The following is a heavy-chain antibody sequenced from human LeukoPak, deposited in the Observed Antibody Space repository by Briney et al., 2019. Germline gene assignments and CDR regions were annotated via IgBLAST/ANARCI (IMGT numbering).Heavy chain of an antibody. Sequence: ASVKVSCKASGYTFTYRYLHWVRQAPGQALEWMGRITPFNGNTNYAQKFQDRVTITRDRSMSTAYMELSSLRSEDTAMYYCASNGGTMIVAPFDIWGQGTMVTVSS. D-gene: IGHD3-22*01. CDR3: ASNGGTMIVAPFDI. V-gene: IGHV1-45*02. CDR1: GYTFTYRY. J-gene: IGHJ3*02. CDR2: ITPFNGNT.